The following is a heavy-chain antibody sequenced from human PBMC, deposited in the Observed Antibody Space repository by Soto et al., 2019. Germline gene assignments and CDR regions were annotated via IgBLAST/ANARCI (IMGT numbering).Heavy chain of an antibody. J-gene: IGHJ5*02. CDR3: ARLSYPYDFWSGYLAGGFDP. V-gene: IGHV4-59*01. Sequence: PSETLSLTFTVSGGSISSYYWSWIRQPPGKGLEWIGYIYYSGSTNYNPSLKSRVTISVDTSKNQFSLKLSSVTAADTAVYYCARLSYPYDFWSGYLAGGFDPWGQGTLVTVSS. CDR1: GGSISSYY. CDR2: IYYSGST. D-gene: IGHD3-3*01.